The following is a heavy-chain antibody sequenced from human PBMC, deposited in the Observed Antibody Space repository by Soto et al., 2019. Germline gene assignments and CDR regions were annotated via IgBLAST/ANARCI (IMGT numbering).Heavy chain of an antibody. V-gene: IGHV3-30-3*01. CDR3: ARLRTYYDILTGPKRDAFDI. CDR1: GFTFSSYA. Sequence: GGSLRLSCAASGFTFSSYAMHWVRQAPGKGLEWVAVISYDGSNKYYADSVKGRFTISRDNSKNTLYLQMNSLRAEDTAVYYCARLRTYYDILTGPKRDAFDIWGQGTMVT. CDR2: ISYDGSNK. J-gene: IGHJ3*02. D-gene: IGHD3-9*01.